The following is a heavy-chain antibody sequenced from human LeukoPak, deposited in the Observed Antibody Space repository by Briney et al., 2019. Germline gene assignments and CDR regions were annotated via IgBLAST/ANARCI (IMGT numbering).Heavy chain of an antibody. CDR1: GGSISTSNW. V-gene: IGHV4-4*02. CDR3: ARDARPRVAVGYCDY. Sequence: SGTLSLTFAVSGGSISTSNWWSWVRQPPGKGLEWIGEIYHSGSTNYDPSLKSRVTISVDKSKDQFSLRLSSVTAADTAVYYCARDARPRVAVGYCDYWGQGTLVTVSS. CDR2: IYHSGST. J-gene: IGHJ4*02. D-gene: IGHD6-19*01.